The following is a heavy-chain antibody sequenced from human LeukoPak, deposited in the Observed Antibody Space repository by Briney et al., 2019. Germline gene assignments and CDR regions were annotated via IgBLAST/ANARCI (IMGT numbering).Heavy chain of an antibody. J-gene: IGHJ3*02. Sequence: SETLSLTCTVSGGSISSYYWSWIRQPPGKGLERIGYIYYSGSTNYNPSLKSRVTISVDTSKNQFSLKLSSVTAADTAVYYCARDREGGYSYGFRLGDTFDIWGQGTMVTVSS. V-gene: IGHV4-59*01. D-gene: IGHD5-18*01. CDR1: GGSISSYY. CDR3: ARDREGGYSYGFRLGDTFDI. CDR2: IYYSGST.